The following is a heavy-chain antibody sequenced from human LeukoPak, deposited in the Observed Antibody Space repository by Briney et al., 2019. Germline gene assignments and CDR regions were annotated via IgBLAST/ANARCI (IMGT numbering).Heavy chain of an antibody. V-gene: IGHV3-23*01. Sequence: GGSLRLSCVASGFTFSTFAMNWVRQAPGKGLEWVSTISGSGGSTYYADSVKGRFTISRDNSKNTLYLQMNSLRAEDTAVYYCAKSADFWSGSPFDYWGQGTLVTVSS. CDR1: GFTFSTFA. CDR3: AKSADFWSGSPFDY. J-gene: IGHJ4*02. D-gene: IGHD3-3*01. CDR2: ISGSGGST.